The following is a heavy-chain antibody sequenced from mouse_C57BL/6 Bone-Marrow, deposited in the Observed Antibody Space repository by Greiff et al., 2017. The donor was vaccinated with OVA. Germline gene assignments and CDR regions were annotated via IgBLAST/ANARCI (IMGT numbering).Heavy chain of an antibody. V-gene: IGHV3-6*01. CDR3: ARGPTVVARNWDFDD. CDR2: ISYDGSN. Sequence: EVQVVESGPGLVKPSQSLSLTCSVTGYSITSCYYWNWIRQFPGNKLEWMGYISYDGSNNYNPSLKNRISLTRDTSKNQFFLKLNSVTTEDTATYYCARGPTVVARNWDFDDWGPGTTLTVSS. CDR1: GYSITSCYY. D-gene: IGHD1-1*01. J-gene: IGHJ1*01.